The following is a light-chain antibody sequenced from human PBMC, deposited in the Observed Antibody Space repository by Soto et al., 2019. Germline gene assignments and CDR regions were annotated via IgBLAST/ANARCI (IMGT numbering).Light chain of an antibody. V-gene: IGLV2-23*01. J-gene: IGLJ1*01. CDR3: CSTAPESAHV. Sequence: QSALAQPASVSGTPGQSITISCTGTSDDVWAYNSVSLYQQLPHKAPQVILYKGTQRPSGVPSRFSGSTSGNEASLTISGLQADDEAVYFCCSTAPESAHVFGTGTKVTVL. CDR2: KGT. CDR1: SDDVWAYNS.